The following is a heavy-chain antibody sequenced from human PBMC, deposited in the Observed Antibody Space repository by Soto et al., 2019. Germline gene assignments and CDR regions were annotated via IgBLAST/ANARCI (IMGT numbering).Heavy chain of an antibody. CDR1: GGSISSGGYY. V-gene: IGHV4-31*03. CDR2: IYYSGST. CDR3: ARDGQGGYCSGGSCYGYNWFDP. Sequence: SETLSLTCTVSGGSISSGGYYWSWIRQHPGKGLEWIGYIYYSGSTYYNPSLKSRVTISVDTSKNQFSLKLSSVTAADTAVYYCARDGQGGYCSGGSCYGYNWFDPWGQGTLVTVSS. D-gene: IGHD2-15*01. J-gene: IGHJ5*02.